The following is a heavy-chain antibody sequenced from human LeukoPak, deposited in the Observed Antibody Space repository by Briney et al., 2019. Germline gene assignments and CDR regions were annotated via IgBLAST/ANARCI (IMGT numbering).Heavy chain of an antibody. CDR2: IYQSGST. CDR1: GASISSRDW. Sequence: SETLSLTCAVSGASISSRDWWSWVRPPPGKGLEWIGEIYQSGSTNYNPSLKSRVTISVDTSKNQFSLKLSSVTAADTAVYYCARGDYYYYMDVWGKGTPVTVSS. V-gene: IGHV4-4*02. J-gene: IGHJ6*03. CDR3: ARGDYYYYMDV.